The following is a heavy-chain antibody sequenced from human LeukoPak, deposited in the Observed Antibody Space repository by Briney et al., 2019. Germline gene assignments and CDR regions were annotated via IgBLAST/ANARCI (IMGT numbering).Heavy chain of an antibody. J-gene: IGHJ5*02. CDR2: IYPGDSDT. CDR3: ARQYSSGWPNNWFDP. Sequence: GESLKISCKGSGYSFTSYWIGWVRQMPGKGLEWMGIIYPGDSDTRYGPSFQGQVTISADKSISTAYLQWSSLKASDTAMYYCARQYSSGWPNNWFDPWGQGTLVTVSS. CDR1: GYSFTSYW. D-gene: IGHD6-19*01. V-gene: IGHV5-51*01.